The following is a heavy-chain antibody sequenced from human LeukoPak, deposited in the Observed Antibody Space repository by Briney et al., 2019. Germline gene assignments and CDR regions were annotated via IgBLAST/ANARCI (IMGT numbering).Heavy chain of an antibody. CDR2: IIPIFGTA. V-gene: IGHV1-69*01. CDR1: GGTFNSYA. Sequence: GSSVKVSCKASGGTFNSYAISWVRQAPGQGLEWMGGIIPIFGTANYARKFQGRVTITADESTSTAYMELSSLRSEDTAVYYCAREAPYSGYDPFDYWGQGTLVTVSS. D-gene: IGHD5-12*01. J-gene: IGHJ4*02. CDR3: AREAPYSGYDPFDY.